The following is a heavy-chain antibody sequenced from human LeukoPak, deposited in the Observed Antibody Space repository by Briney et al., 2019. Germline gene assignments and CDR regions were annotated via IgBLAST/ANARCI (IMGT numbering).Heavy chain of an antibody. J-gene: IGHJ4*02. CDR2: IDTKGTRT. CDR1: GFILSNSA. CDR3: VKEVVATIPPL. D-gene: IGHD5-12*01. Sequence: GGSLRLSCAAAGFILSNSAMTWVRQAPGMGLQWVSGIDTKGTRTYYADSVKGRFSISRDSSKNTLFLQMNSLRVEDTAVYYCVKEVVATIPPLWGQGILVTVSS. V-gene: IGHV3-23*01.